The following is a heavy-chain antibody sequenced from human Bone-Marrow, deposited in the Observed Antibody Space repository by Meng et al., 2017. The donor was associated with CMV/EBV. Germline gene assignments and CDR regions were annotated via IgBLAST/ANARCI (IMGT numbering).Heavy chain of an antibody. Sequence: GESLKIACAASGFTFSSYWMHWVRQAPGKGLVWVSRINSDGSSTSYADSVKGRFTISRDNAKNTLYLQMNSLRAEDTAVYYCARDPSYFYDSSGYSYWYFDLWGRGTLVTVSS. CDR2: INSDGSST. CDR3: ARDPSYFYDSSGYSYWYFDL. D-gene: IGHD3-22*01. CDR1: GFTFSSYW. V-gene: IGHV3-74*01. J-gene: IGHJ2*01.